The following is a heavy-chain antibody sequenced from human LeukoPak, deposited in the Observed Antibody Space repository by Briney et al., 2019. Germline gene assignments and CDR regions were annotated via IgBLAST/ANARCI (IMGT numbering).Heavy chain of an antibody. Sequence: GGSLRLSCAASGFTASSNHMSLVRQAPGKGLEWVSVIYSAGSTYYADSVKGRFTISRHNSMNTVNLQMNSLRAEDTAVYYCARAFSDWESGMDVWGQGTTVTVSS. CDR2: IYSAGST. CDR3: ARAFSDWESGMDV. V-gene: IGHV3-53*04. J-gene: IGHJ6*02. CDR1: GFTASSNH. D-gene: IGHD2-21*01.